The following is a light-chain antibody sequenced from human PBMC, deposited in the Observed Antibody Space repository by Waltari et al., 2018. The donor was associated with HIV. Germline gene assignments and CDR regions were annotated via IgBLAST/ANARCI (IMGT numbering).Light chain of an antibody. CDR2: DVT. V-gene: IGLV2-14*03. CDR3: CADISGSALV. Sequence: QSALTQPASVSGSPGQSITIPCTATSSAVVDFESVSWYQHHPGKAPRLLICDVTKRPSGVSSRFSGSKSGSTASLTISGLQSEDEADFYCCADISGSALVFGGGTKVTVL. CDR1: SSAVVDFES. J-gene: IGLJ3*02.